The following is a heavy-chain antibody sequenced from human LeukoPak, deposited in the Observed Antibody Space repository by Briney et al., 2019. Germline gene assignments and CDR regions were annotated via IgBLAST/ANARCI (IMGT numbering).Heavy chain of an antibody. D-gene: IGHD2-15*01. CDR3: ARGLVVAARGRIYYYYYYMDV. CDR1: GFSVSSNY. V-gene: IGHV3-53*01. CDR2: IYSGGST. J-gene: IGHJ6*03. Sequence: GGSLRLSCAASGFSVSSNYMSWVRQAPGKGLEWVSVIYSGGSTYYAGSVKGRFTIARDNSKNTLYLGMNSLRAEDTAVYYCARGLVVAARGRIYYYYYYMDVWGKGTTVTVSS.